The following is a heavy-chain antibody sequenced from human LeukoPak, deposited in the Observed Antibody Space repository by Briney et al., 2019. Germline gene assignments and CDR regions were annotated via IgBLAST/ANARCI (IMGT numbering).Heavy chain of an antibody. CDR1: GGSMTSDTYY. CDR2: IYNSGST. Sequence: SETLSLTCTVSGGSMTSDTYYWSWIRRPAGKGLEWIGRIYNSGSTNYNPSLKSRLTISLDTSKNQFSLKLTSVTAADTALYYCARLFEQWGQGTLVTVSS. CDR3: ARLFEQ. D-gene: IGHD3-16*01. J-gene: IGHJ4*02. V-gene: IGHV4-61*02.